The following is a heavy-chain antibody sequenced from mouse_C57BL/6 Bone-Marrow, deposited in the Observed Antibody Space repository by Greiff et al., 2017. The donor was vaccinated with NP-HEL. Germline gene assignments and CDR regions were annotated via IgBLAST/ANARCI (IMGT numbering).Heavy chain of an antibody. CDR3: TTYYSNRYYFDY. D-gene: IGHD2-5*01. CDR1: GFNIKDDY. V-gene: IGHV14-4*01. CDR2: IDPENGDT. Sequence: VQLKQSGAELVRPGASVKLSCTASGFNIKDDYMHWVKQRPEQGLEWIGWIDPENGDTEYASKFQGKATITADTSSNTAYLQLSSLTSEDTAVYYCTTYYSNRYYFDYWGQGTTLTVSS. J-gene: IGHJ2*01.